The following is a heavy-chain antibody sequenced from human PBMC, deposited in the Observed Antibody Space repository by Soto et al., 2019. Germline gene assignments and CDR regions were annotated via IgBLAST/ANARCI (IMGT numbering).Heavy chain of an antibody. CDR2: ISAYNGNT. D-gene: IGHD5-18*01. Sequence: GASVKVSCKASGYTFTSYCISWVRQAPGQGLEWMGWISAYNGNTNYAQKLQGRVTMTTDTSTSTAYMELRSLRSDDTAVYYCARGVYSYGLNWFDPWGQGTLVTVAS. J-gene: IGHJ5*02. V-gene: IGHV1-18*01. CDR3: ARGVYSYGLNWFDP. CDR1: GYTFTSYC.